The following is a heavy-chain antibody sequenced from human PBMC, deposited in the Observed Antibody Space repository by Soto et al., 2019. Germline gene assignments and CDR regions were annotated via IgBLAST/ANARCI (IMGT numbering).Heavy chain of an antibody. V-gene: IGHV5-51*01. Sequence: PWEPLNISWKGSGYTFTNYWIGWVRQMPAKGPEWMGIIYPGDSDTRYHPSFQGQVTSSADKSITTTYLQSSSLKASDTAIYYCAASLFYYGMDVWGQGTTVTISS. J-gene: IGHJ6*02. CDR3: AASLFYYGMDV. CDR1: GYTFTNYW. CDR2: IYPGDSDT.